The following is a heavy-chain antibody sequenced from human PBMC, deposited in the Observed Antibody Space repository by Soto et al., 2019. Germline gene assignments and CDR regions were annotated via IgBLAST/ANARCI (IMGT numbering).Heavy chain of an antibody. CDR2: IYYSGST. D-gene: IGHD1-1*01. V-gene: IGHV4-59*01. CDR3: ARGGVQSLDY. CDR1: GGSISSYY. Sequence: QVQLQESGPGLVKPSETLSLTCTVSGGSISSYYWSWIRQPPGKGLEWIGYIYYSGSTNYNPSLKSRVTISVDTSKNQFSLKLSSVTAADTAVYYCARGGVQSLDYWGQGTLVPVSS. J-gene: IGHJ4*02.